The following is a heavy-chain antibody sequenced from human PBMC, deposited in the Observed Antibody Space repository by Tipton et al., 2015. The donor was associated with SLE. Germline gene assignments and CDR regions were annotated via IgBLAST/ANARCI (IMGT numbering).Heavy chain of an antibody. V-gene: IGHV4-38-2*02. CDR3: ARVKRGPTSGSPTPHIDF. J-gene: IGHJ4*02. CDR1: GYAITYGHY. D-gene: IGHD3-10*01. CDR2: IYPSGTT. Sequence: LRLSCSVSGYAITYGHYWGWIRQSPGQGLEYIGSIYPSGTTYYNPSLKSRVTISMNIFNNQFSLQLSSVTAADTAVYYCARVKRGPTSGSPTPHIDFWGPGTLVTVSS.